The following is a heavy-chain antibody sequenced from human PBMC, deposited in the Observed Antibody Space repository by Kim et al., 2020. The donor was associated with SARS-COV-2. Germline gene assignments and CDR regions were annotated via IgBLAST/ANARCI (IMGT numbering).Heavy chain of an antibody. D-gene: IGHD6-13*01. J-gene: IGHJ4*02. V-gene: IGHV4-59*01. Sequence: NYTPSLTSRVTLSVDTSKNQFSLKVTSVTAADTAVYYCARYSSSWNYFDYWGQGTLVTVSS. CDR3: ARYSSSWNYFDY.